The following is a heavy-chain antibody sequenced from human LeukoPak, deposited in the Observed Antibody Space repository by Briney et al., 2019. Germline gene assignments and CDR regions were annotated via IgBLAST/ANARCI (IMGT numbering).Heavy chain of an antibody. D-gene: IGHD3-10*01. J-gene: IGHJ5*02. Sequence: SETLSLTCTVSGDSISNYYWTWIRQPPGKGLVWIGYIYYTGQTKYNPSLESRVTISVDTSRGHFSLRLTSVTAADTAIYYCARGGGDYNGSGDWFDPWGQGTLVTVSS. V-gene: IGHV4-59*01. CDR3: ARGGGDYNGSGDWFDP. CDR2: IYYTGQT. CDR1: GDSISNYY.